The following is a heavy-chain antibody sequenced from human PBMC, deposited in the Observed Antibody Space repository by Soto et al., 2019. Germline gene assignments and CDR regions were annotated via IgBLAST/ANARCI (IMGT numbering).Heavy chain of an antibody. D-gene: IGHD5-18*01. CDR3: AKRHRYSYGFDY. J-gene: IGHJ4*02. Sequence: SETLSLTCTVSANSISNYYWSWIRQPPGKGLEWIGYIYYSGSTNYNPSLKSRVTISVDTSKNQFSLKLNSVTAADTAVYYCAKRHRYSYGFDYWGQGTLVTVSS. CDR1: ANSISNYY. V-gene: IGHV4-59*08. CDR2: IYYSGST.